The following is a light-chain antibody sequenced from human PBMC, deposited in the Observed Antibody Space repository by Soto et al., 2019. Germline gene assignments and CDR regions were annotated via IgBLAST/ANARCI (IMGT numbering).Light chain of an antibody. V-gene: IGLV2-14*01. Sequence: QSALTQPASVSGSPGQSITISCTGTSSDVGGYNYVSWYQQHPGKAPKLMIYEVSNRPSGVSNRFSGCKSGNTASLTISGLQAEDEADYYCSSYTSTSTLGYVFGTGTKLTVL. CDR1: SSDVGGYNY. CDR3: SSYTSTSTLGYV. CDR2: EVS. J-gene: IGLJ1*01.